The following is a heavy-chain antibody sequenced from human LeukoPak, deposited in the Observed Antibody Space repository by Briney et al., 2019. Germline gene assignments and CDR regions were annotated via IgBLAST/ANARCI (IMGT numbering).Heavy chain of an antibody. V-gene: IGHV1-18*01. CDR2: ISAYNGNT. J-gene: IGHJ6*02. Sequence: ASVKVSCKASGYTFTSYGISWVRQAPGQGLEWMGWISAYNGNTNYAQKLQGRVTMTTDTSTSTAYMELRSLRSDDTAVYYCARDQGSGWYVTPYGMDVGGQGPTVTVSS. CDR1: GYTFTSYG. CDR3: ARDQGSGWYVTPYGMDV. D-gene: IGHD6-19*01.